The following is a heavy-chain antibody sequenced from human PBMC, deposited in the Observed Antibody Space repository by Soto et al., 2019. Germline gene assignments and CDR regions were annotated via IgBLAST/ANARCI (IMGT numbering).Heavy chain of an antibody. CDR2: ISGSSVTI. J-gene: IGHJ4*02. CDR1: GFTFSSYS. D-gene: IGHD2-15*01. V-gene: IGHV3-48*01. Sequence: PGGSLRLSCAASGFTFSSYSMNWVRQAPGKGLEWVSYISGSSVTISYADSVKGRFTISRDNAKNSLYLQMNSLRAEDTAVYYCARPAYCSGGSCYSLAYWGQGTLVTVSS. CDR3: ARPAYCSGGSCYSLAY.